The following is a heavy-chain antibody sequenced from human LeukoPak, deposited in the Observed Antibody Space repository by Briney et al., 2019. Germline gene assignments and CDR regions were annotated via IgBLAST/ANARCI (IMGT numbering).Heavy chain of an antibody. D-gene: IGHD3-22*01. Sequence: GGSLRLSCAASGFTFSNYAMNWVRQAPGKGRDGASGLSGSGGSTYYADSVKGRFTISRDNSKNTLYLQMNSLRAEDTAVYYCAKANYYDSSGYTDYWGQGTLVTVSS. V-gene: IGHV3-23*01. CDR2: LSGSGGST. CDR3: AKANYYDSSGYTDY. CDR1: GFTFSNYA. J-gene: IGHJ4*02.